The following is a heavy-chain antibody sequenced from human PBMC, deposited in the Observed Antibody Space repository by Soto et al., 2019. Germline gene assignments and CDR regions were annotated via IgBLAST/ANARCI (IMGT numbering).Heavy chain of an antibody. CDR3: AKETNPSLSYFDY. V-gene: IGHV3-21*01. D-gene: IGHD1-1*01. CDR2: ISNSGSNI. CDR1: GFTFSSYS. Sequence: GGSLRLSCAASGFTFSSYSMNWVRQAPGKGLEWVAAISNSGSNIYYADSVKGRFTISRDNSKNTLYLQMNSLRAEDTAVYYCAKETNPSLSYFDYWGQGTLVTVPS. J-gene: IGHJ4*02.